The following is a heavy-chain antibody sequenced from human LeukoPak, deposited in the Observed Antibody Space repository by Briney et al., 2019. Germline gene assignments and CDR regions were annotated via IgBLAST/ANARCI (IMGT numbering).Heavy chain of an antibody. Sequence: GGSLRLSCAASGFTFSSYWMSWVRQAPGKGLEWVSVIYSGGSTYYADSVKGRFTISRDNSKNTLYLQMNSLRAEDTAVYYCAREGYSSSYSFDYWGQGTLVTVSS. D-gene: IGHD6-19*01. CDR3: AREGYSSSYSFDY. CDR2: IYSGGST. CDR1: GFTFSSYW. J-gene: IGHJ4*02. V-gene: IGHV3-53*01.